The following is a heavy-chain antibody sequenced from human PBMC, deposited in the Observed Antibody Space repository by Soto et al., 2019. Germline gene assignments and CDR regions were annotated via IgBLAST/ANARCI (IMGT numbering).Heavy chain of an antibody. V-gene: IGHV1-46*01. CDR1: RYSFTSYY. Sequence: ASVKVCCKASRYSFTSYYMHLVRQAPGQGLEWMGIINPSGGSTSYAQKFQGRVTMTRETATGTVYMELSSLRSGDTAVYYCARDFGEYCSSTSCYPGTPNYYYYGMDVWGQGTTVTVSS. CDR3: ARDFGEYCSSTSCYPGTPNYYYYGMDV. CDR2: INPSGGST. D-gene: IGHD2-2*01. J-gene: IGHJ6*02.